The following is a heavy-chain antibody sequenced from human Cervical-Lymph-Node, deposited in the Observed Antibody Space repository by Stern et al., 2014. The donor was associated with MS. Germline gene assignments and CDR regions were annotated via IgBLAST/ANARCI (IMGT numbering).Heavy chain of an antibody. CDR3: ASSGLDYGDDDAFDI. CDR1: GFTFSTYG. D-gene: IGHD4-17*01. V-gene: IGHV3-48*01. J-gene: IGHJ3*02. Sequence: VQLVQSGGGLVQPGGSLRVSCAASGFTFSTYGMNWVRQAPGKGLEWVSYISSGSSTIYYADSVKGRFTISRDNAKNSLYLQMNSLRAEDTAVYYCASSGLDYGDDDAFDIWGQGTKVTVSS. CDR2: ISSGSSTI.